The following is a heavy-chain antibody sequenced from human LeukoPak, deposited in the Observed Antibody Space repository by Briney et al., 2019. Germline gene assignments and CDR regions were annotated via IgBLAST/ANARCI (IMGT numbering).Heavy chain of an antibody. CDR2: INPSGGST. J-gene: IGHJ3*02. CDR1: GYTFTSYY. CDR3: ARDPKTSAFDI. Sequence: TSVKVSCKASGYTFTSYYMHWVRQAPGQGLEWMGIINPSGGSTSYAQKFQGRVTMTRDMSTSTVYMELSSLRSEDTAVYYCARDPKTSAFDIWGQGTMVTVSS. V-gene: IGHV1-46*01.